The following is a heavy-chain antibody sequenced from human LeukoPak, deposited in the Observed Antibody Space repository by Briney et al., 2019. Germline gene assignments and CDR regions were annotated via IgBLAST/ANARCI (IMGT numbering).Heavy chain of an antibody. CDR2: IRQDGSDK. CDR1: GFTFNSYW. D-gene: IGHD2-15*01. CDR3: ARHSRGSPIDD. V-gene: IGHV3-7*01. Sequence: PGGSLRLSRAASGFTFNSYWMSWVRQAPEKGPEWLANIRQDGSDKQYVDSVKGRFTISRDNAKNSLYLQMNSLSAEDTAVYYCARHSRGSPIDDWGQGTLVTVSS. J-gene: IGHJ4*02.